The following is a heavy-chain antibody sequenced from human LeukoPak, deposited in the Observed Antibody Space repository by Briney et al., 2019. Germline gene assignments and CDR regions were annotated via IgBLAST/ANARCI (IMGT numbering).Heavy chain of an antibody. V-gene: IGHV5-51*01. CDR1: GYSFTSYW. J-gene: IGHJ5*02. CDR3: ARRRSSTRVPSYWFDP. D-gene: IGHD2-2*01. Sequence: GESLKISCKGSGYSFTSYWIGWVRQMPGKGLEWMGIIYPGDSDTRYSPSFQGQVTISADKSISTAYLQWSSLKASDTAMYYCARRRSSTRVPSYWFDPWGQGTLVTVSS. CDR2: IYPGDSDT.